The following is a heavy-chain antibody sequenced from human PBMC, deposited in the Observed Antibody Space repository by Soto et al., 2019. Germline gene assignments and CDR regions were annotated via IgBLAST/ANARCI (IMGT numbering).Heavy chain of an antibody. CDR2: IYYSGST. Sequence: SETLSLTCTVSGGSISSGGYYWSWIRQHPGKGLEWIGYIYYSGSTYYNPSLKSRVTISVDTSKNQFPLKLSSVTAADTAVYYCARDRAPRGYMDVWGKGTTVTVSS. V-gene: IGHV4-31*03. CDR1: GGSISSGGYY. CDR3: ARDRAPRGYMDV. J-gene: IGHJ6*03.